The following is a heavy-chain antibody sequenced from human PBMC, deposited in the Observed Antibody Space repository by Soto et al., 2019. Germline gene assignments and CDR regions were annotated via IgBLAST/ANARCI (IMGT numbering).Heavy chain of an antibody. CDR2: INAANGHT. V-gene: IGHV1-3*05. J-gene: IGHJ4*02. CDR1: GYSLHTHN. Sequence: QVLLVQSGAEEKKPGASVRISCKASGYSLHTHNIHWERQTPGQRLEWMGWINAANGHTKYSQNFQGRVTIPSDTSASTVYRKLTGLTSDDTAIYYGARANGNYDWGPNDYWGQGALVTVSS. CDR3: ARANGNYDWGPNDY. D-gene: IGHD1-7*01.